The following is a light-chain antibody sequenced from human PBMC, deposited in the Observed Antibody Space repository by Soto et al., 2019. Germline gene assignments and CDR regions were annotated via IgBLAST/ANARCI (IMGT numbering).Light chain of an antibody. CDR3: QQYGNSPPNT. CDR2: GAS. CDR1: ESVSSSY. Sequence: EIVLTQSPGPRPWSQGEVPTLPCRAGESVSSSYLAWYQQKPGQAPRLLIYGASSRATGIPDRFSGSGSGTDFTLTISRLEPEDFAVYFCQQYGNSPPNTFGQGTKVDIK. J-gene: IGKJ2*01. V-gene: IGKV3-20*01.